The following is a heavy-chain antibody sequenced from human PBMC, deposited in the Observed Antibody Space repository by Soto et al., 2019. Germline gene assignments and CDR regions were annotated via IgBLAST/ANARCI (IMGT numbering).Heavy chain of an antibody. Sequence: SDTLSLTCAVYGGAFTDYYWTWIRQSPGKGLEWIGEINRSGSTKYHPSLESRVSMSVDTIKKQVSLKLNSVTAADTAVYYCTRDLDIGHRGYGQSNVWGQGKTVTVS. CDR2: INRSGST. CDR1: GGAFTDYY. V-gene: IGHV4-34*01. D-gene: IGHD5-12*01. CDR3: TRDLDIGHRGYGQSNV. J-gene: IGHJ6*02.